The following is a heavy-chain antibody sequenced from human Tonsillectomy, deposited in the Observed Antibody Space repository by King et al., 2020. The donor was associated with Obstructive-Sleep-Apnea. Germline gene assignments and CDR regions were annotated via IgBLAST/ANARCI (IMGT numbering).Heavy chain of an antibody. Sequence: QLQESGPGLVKPSETLSLTCTVSGGSISSSSYYWGWIRQPPGKGLEWIGSIYYSGSTYYNPSLKSRVTISVDTSKNQFSLELSSVTAADTAVYYCARDLGELSFDYWGQGTLVTVSS. J-gene: IGHJ4*02. CDR1: GGSISSSSYY. V-gene: IGHV4-39*07. D-gene: IGHD3-16*02. CDR3: ARDLGELSFDY. CDR2: IYYSGST.